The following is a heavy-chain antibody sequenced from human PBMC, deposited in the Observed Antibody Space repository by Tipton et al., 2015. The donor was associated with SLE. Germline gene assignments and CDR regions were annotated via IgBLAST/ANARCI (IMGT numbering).Heavy chain of an antibody. CDR2: ISYSGST. CDR1: GASISSGAIY. Sequence: TLSLTCSVSGASISSGAIYWSWFRHHPGKGLEWIGYISYSGSTNYNPSLKSRVTISVDTSENQFSLRLSSVTAADTAVYYCARAPAPAPPTHYYYYFMAVWGHGTTVTVSS. V-gene: IGHV4-31*03. J-gene: IGHJ6*03. CDR3: ARAPAPAPPTHYYYYFMAV. D-gene: IGHD2-2*01.